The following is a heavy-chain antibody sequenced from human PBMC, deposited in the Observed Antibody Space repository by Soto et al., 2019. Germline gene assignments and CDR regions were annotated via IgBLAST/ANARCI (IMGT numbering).Heavy chain of an antibody. Sequence: QVQLVQSGAEVKKPGSSVKVSCKASGGTFSSYAISWVRQAPGHGLEWMGGIIPIFGTANYAEKFQGRVTITADEATSTAYMELSSLRSEDTAVYYCARHVPAAGYYNGMDVWGQGTTVTVSS. J-gene: IGHJ6*02. D-gene: IGHD2-2*01. V-gene: IGHV1-69*12. CDR2: IIPIFGTA. CDR1: GGTFSSYA. CDR3: ARHVPAAGYYNGMDV.